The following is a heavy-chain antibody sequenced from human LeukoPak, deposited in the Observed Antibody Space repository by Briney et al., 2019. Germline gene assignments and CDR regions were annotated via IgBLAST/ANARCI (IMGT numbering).Heavy chain of an antibody. D-gene: IGHD1-20*01. Sequence: SETLSLTCAVYGGSFSGYHWSWIRRPPGKGLEWIGEINHSGSTNYNPSLKSRVTISVDTSKNQFSLKLSSVTAADTAVYYCARHRWYNWNDAIFDYWGQGTLVTVSS. CDR3: ARHRWYNWNDAIFDY. CDR2: INHSGST. CDR1: GGSFSGYH. V-gene: IGHV4-34*01. J-gene: IGHJ4*02.